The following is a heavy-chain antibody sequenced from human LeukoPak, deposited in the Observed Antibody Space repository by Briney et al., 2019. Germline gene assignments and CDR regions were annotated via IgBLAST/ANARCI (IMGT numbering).Heavy chain of an antibody. Sequence: GESLKISCKGSGYSFTSYWIGWVRQMPGKGLEWMGIIYPGDSDTRYSPSFQGQVTISADKSISTAYLQWSSLKASDTAMYYCARFSRGRGFLTKGLLWFGAPGYYYGMDVWGQGTTVTVSS. V-gene: IGHV5-51*01. CDR2: IYPGDSDT. D-gene: IGHD3-10*01. CDR1: GYSFTSYW. CDR3: ARFSRGRGFLTKGLLWFGAPGYYYGMDV. J-gene: IGHJ6*02.